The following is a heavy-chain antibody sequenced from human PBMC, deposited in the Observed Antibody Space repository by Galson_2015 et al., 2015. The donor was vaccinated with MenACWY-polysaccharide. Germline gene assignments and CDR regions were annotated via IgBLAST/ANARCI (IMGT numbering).Heavy chain of an antibody. CDR3: ARGYCSRTSCYGLDV. J-gene: IGHJ6*02. Sequence: SLRLSCAASGFTFSRYAMHWVRQAPGKGLEWVAVISYDATNKYYAESVKGRFSISRDNSKNTMYVQMNDLRAEDTATYYCARGYCSRTSCYGLDVWGQGTTVTVSS. CDR2: ISYDATNK. CDR1: GFTFSRYA. V-gene: IGHV3-30-3*01. D-gene: IGHD2-2*01.